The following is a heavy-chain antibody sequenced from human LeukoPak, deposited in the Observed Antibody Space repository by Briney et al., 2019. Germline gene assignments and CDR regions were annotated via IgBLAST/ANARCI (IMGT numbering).Heavy chain of an antibody. CDR2: INHSGST. Sequence: SQTLSLTCTVSGGSISSGDYYWSWIRQPPGKGLEWIGEINHSGSTNYNPSLKSRVTISVDTSKNQFSLKLSSVTAADTAVYYCASPALNSSSSSWGQGTLVTVSS. V-gene: IGHV4-30-4*01. CDR3: ASPALNSSSSS. J-gene: IGHJ4*02. D-gene: IGHD6-6*01. CDR1: GGSISSGDYY.